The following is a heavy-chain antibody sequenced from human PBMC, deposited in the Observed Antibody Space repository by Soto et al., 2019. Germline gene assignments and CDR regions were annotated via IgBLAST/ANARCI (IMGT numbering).Heavy chain of an antibody. V-gene: IGHV4-59*01. CDR2: IYYSGST. CDR3: ARVWEYSYGSYYFDY. J-gene: IGHJ4*02. CDR1: GGSISSYY. D-gene: IGHD5-18*01. Sequence: SETLSLTCTVSGGSISSYYWSWIRQPPGKGLEWIGYIYYSGSTNYNPSLKSRVTISVDTSKNQFSLKLSSVTAADTAVYYCARVWEYSYGSYYFDYWGQGTRVTVSS.